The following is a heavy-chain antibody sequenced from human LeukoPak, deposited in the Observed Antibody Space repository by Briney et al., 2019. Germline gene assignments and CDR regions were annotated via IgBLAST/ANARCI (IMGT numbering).Heavy chain of an antibody. V-gene: IGHV3-74*01. CDR1: GFTFSTYW. D-gene: IGHD7-27*01. CDR3: ARARGNWGFPADY. Sequence: PGGSLRLSCAASGFTFSTYWMHWVRQAPGKGLVWVSRINSDGTGTTYADSVKGRFTISRDNAKNTLFLQMNSLRAEDTAMYYCARARGNWGFPADYWGQGTLVTVSS. J-gene: IGHJ4*02. CDR2: INSDGTGT.